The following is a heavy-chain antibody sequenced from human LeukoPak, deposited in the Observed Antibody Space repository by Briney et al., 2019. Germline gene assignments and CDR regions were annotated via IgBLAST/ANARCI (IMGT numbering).Heavy chain of an antibody. CDR1: GYTFTSYG. Sequence: GASVKVSCKASGYTFTSYGIGWVRQAPGQGLEWMGWISAYNGNTNYAQKLQGRVTMTTDTSTSTAYMELRSLRSEDTAVYYCATVKWLRAFDIWGQGTMVTVSS. J-gene: IGHJ3*02. D-gene: IGHD6-19*01. CDR3: ATVKWLRAFDI. V-gene: IGHV1-18*01. CDR2: ISAYNGNT.